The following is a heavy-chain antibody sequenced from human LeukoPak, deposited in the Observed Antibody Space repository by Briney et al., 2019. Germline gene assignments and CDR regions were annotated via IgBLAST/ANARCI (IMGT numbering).Heavy chain of an antibody. J-gene: IGHJ4*02. D-gene: IGHD5-12*01. CDR3: AGWLRPDY. CDR1: GFIFSDFA. Sequence: GGSLRLSCAASGFIFSDFAMSWVRQAPGKGLEWVSGMSASGSHTHSADSVKGRFTISRDNAKNSLYPQMNSLRAEDTAVYYCAGWLRPDYWGQGTLVTVSS. CDR2: MSASGSHT. V-gene: IGHV3-21*01.